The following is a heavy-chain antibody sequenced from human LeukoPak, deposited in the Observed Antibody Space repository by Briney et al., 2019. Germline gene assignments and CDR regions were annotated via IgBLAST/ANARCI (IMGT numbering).Heavy chain of an antibody. CDR1: GYTITTYD. V-gene: IGHV1-8*01. CDR3: ARDNQTRSGWYYFDF. Sequence: ASVKVSCTASGYTITTYDRNWIRQVPGQGLEWMGWLNPNSGQTGYAQKFQGRVTLTRDTSISTAYMELSSLTSDDTAVYFCARDNQTRSGWYYFDFWGQGTLVTVSS. J-gene: IGHJ4*02. CDR2: LNPNSGQT. D-gene: IGHD6-19*01.